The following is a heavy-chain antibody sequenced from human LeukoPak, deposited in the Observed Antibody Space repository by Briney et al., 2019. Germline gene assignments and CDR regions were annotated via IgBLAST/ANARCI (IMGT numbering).Heavy chain of an antibody. CDR2: IGRGGDDI. D-gene: IGHD3-22*01. Sequence: GGSLILSCAASGFIFSDYYMTWIRQAPGKGLEWVSYIGRGGDDIKYADSVKGRFTVSRDNSKNSLYLQMNSLKVEDTAVYYCSRDPRLLDFWGQGTLVTVSS. CDR3: SRDPRLLDF. CDR1: GFIFSDYY. J-gene: IGHJ4*02. V-gene: IGHV3-11*01.